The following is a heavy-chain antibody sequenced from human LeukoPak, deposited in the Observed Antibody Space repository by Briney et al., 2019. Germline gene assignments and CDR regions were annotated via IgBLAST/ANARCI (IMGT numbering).Heavy chain of an antibody. J-gene: IGHJ4*02. CDR3: ARGPASIAAAGTFDY. D-gene: IGHD6-13*01. CDR1: GYTFTSYG. CDR2: ISAYNGNT. Sequence: ASVKVSCKASGYTFTSYGISWVRQAPGQGLEWIGWISAYNGNTNYAQKLQGRVTMTTDTSTSTAYMELRSLRSDDTAVYYCARGPASIAAAGTFDYWGQGTLVTVSS. V-gene: IGHV1-18*04.